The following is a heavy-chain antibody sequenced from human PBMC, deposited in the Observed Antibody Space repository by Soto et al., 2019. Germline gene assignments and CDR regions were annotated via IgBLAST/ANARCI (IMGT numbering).Heavy chain of an antibody. D-gene: IGHD5-12*01. CDR3: ARASSTILGNNWFDP. V-gene: IGHV4-30-2*01. CDR1: GGSISSGGYS. J-gene: IGHJ5*02. CDR2: IYHSGST. Sequence: SETLSLTCAVSGGSISSGGYSWSWIRQPPGKGLEWIGYIYHSGSTYYNPSLKSRVTISVDRSKNQFSLKLSSVTAADTAVYYCARASSTILGNNWFDPWGQGTLVTVS.